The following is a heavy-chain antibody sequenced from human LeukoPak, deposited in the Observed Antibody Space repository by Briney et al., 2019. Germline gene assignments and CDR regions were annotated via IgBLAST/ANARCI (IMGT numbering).Heavy chain of an antibody. D-gene: IGHD6-13*01. J-gene: IGHJ4*02. CDR1: GGSIISSY. Sequence: SETLSLTCSVSGGSIISSYWSWIRQPPGKGLEWIGYVYYGGSPTYNYNPSLKSRVTISVDTSKNQLSLGLSSVTAADTAVYFCARIAAAGPFDSWGQGALVTVYS. CDR3: ARIAAAGPFDS. CDR2: VYYGGSPTY. V-gene: IGHV4-59*08.